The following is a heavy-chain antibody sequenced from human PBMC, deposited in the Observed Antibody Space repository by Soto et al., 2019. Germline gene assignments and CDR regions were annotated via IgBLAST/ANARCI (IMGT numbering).Heavy chain of an antibody. CDR2: LYNSGST. Sequence: QVQLQESGPGLVKPSQTLSPTCTVSGGSISSGGYYWSWTRQHPGKGLEWIGYLYNSGSTSYHPSLKSRVTIAADTSKNQFSLKLSAVTAADTAVYYGARDPAPWGQGTLGTVSS. V-gene: IGHV4-31*03. CDR3: ARDPAP. J-gene: IGHJ5*02. CDR1: GGSISSGGYY.